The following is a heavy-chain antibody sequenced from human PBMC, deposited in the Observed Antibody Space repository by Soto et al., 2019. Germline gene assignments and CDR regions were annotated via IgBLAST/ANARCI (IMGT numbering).Heavy chain of an antibody. CDR2: IYYSGST. CDR1: GGSISSSSYY. CDR3: GREPRVSSYSGLYLGTIGGYCDL. Sequence: QLQLQESGPGLVKPSETLSLTCTVSGGSISSSSYYWGWIRQPPGKGLEWIGSIYYSGSTYYNPSLQSRVTISVDTSNNKYSLNLSSVTAADAAVYYCGREPRVSSYSGLYLGTIGGYCDLWGRGTLVTVSS. D-gene: IGHD6-6*01. V-gene: IGHV4-39*02. J-gene: IGHJ2*01.